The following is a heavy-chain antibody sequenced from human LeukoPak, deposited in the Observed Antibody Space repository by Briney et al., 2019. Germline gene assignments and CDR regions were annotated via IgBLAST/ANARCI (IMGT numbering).Heavy chain of an antibody. J-gene: IGHJ4*02. V-gene: IGHV4-4*07. CDR2: IFTSGST. CDR3: SRGGANNL. Sequence: SETLSLTCTVSGGSITSDYWSWIRQPAGKGLEWIGRIFTSGSTSYNPSLKSRVTMSLDTSKNQFSLKLSSVTAADTAVYFCSRGGANNLWGQGTLVTVSS. D-gene: IGHD1/OR15-1a*01. CDR1: GGSITSDY.